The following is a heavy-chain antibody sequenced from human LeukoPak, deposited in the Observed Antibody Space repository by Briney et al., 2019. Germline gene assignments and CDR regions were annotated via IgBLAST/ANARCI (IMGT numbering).Heavy chain of an antibody. J-gene: IGHJ4*02. CDR2: IYASGST. D-gene: IGHD6-19*01. V-gene: IGHV4-4*07. CDR1: GGSLINYY. Sequence: SETLSLTCTVSGGSLINYYWSWIRQPAGKGLEWIGRIYASGSTSYNPSLKSRVTISVDKSKKQFSLKLTSGTVTVAAVYYCARGEGAIAVAGYFDYWGQGTLVTVSS. CDR3: ARGEGAIAVAGYFDY.